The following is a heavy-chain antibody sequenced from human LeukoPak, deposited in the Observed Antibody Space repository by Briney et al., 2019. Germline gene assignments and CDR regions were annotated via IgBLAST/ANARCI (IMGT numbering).Heavy chain of an antibody. CDR3: AKDPGNNNWSYWYFDI. D-gene: IGHD1-1*01. CDR1: GFTFSSYA. J-gene: IGHJ2*01. Sequence: PRGSLRLSCAASGFTFSSYAMTWVRQAPGKGLKWVSSISGSGGSTYYADSVKGRFTISRDNSKNTLYLQMNSLRAEDTAVYYCAKDPGNNNWSYWYFDIWGRGTLVSVSS. CDR2: ISGSGGST. V-gene: IGHV3-23*01.